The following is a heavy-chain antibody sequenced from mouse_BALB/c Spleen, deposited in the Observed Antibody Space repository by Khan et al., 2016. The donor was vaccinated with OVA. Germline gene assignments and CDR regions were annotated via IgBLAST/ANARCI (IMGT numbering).Heavy chain of an antibody. J-gene: IGHJ4*01. CDR2: INTYTGEP. CDR1: GHTFTKFG. Sequence: QIQLVQSGPEVKKPGETVKISCKASGHTFTKFGMNWVKQAPGKGLKWMGWINTYTGEPTYADDFNGRFAFSLETSASTAYLQINNLQNEDTATYFCARPPYFSYVLDNWGQGTPVTVAS. CDR3: ARPPYFSYVLDN. V-gene: IGHV9-3-1*01. D-gene: IGHD2-10*01.